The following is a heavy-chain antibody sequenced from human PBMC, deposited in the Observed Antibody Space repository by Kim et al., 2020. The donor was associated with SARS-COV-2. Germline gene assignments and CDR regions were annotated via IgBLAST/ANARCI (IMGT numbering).Heavy chain of an antibody. D-gene: IGHD2-2*01. V-gene: IGHV3-11*05. CDR1: GFTFSDYY. J-gene: IGHJ4*02. CDR3: ARDLMGSSTDY. CDR2: ISSSSSYT. Sequence: GGSLRLSCTASGFTFSDYYMSWIRQAPGKGLEWVSYISSSSSYTNYADSVKGRFTISRDNAKNSLYLQMNSLRAEDTAVYYCARDLMGSSTDYWGQGTLVTVSS.